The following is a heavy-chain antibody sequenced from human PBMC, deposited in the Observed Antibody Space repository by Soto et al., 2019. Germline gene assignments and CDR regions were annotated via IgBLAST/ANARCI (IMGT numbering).Heavy chain of an antibody. V-gene: IGHV4-59*01. CDR3: ARGDRFDY. J-gene: IGHJ4*02. Sequence: SETLSLTCTVSGGSISSYYWSWIRQPPGKGLEWIGYIYYSGSTNYNPSLKSRVTISVDTSKNQFSLKLSSVTAADTAVYYCARGDRFDYWGQGTLVTSPQ. CDR2: IYYSGST. CDR1: GGSISSYY.